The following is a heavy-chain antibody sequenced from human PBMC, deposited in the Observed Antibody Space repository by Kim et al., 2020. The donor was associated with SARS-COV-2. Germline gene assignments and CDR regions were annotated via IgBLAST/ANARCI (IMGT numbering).Heavy chain of an antibody. D-gene: IGHD6-13*01. Sequence: NPSLKRRVTISVDTSKNQFSLKLSSVTDADTAVYYCARPYSSSRSWFDPWGQGTLVTVSS. J-gene: IGHJ5*02. CDR3: ARPYSSSRSWFDP. V-gene: IGHV4-39*01.